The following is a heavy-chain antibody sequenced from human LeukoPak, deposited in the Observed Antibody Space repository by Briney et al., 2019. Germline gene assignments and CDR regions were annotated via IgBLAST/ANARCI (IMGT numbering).Heavy chain of an antibody. CDR2: ISVSSTT. V-gene: IGHV3-23*01. Sequence: GGSLRLSCAAAGFTFSSNALSWVRQAPGEGLDWVSSISVSSTTYYLDSVKGRFTISRDNSKNALYLQMNSLSEEDTAVYYCARGYCGSSDCHVARHFEYWGQGTLVTVSS. CDR1: GFTFSSNA. D-gene: IGHD3-10*01. J-gene: IGHJ4*02. CDR3: ARGYCGSSDCHVARHFEY.